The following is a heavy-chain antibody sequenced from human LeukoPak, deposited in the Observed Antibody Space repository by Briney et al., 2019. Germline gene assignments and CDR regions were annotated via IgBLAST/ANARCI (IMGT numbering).Heavy chain of an antibody. CDR3: ARRQVATTFDY. Sequence: SETLSLTCTVSGGSISSGSYYWSWIRQPAGKGLEWIGRIYTSGSTNYNPSLKSRVTISVDTSKNQFSLKLSSVTAADTAVYYCARRQVATTFDYWGQGTLVTVSS. CDR1: GGSISSGSYY. J-gene: IGHJ4*02. D-gene: IGHD5-12*01. V-gene: IGHV4-61*02. CDR2: IYTSGST.